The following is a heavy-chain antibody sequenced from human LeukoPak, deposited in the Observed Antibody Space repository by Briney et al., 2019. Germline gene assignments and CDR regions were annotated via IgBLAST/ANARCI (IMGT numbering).Heavy chain of an antibody. J-gene: IGHJ4*02. CDR3: ARLRYLDWLSDQ. Sequence: SETLSLTCTVSGGSISTYYWSWIRQPPGKGLEWIGYIYYSGSTNYNPSLKSRVSVSADTSKNHFSLKLSSVTAADTAVYYCARLRYLDWLSDQWGQGTLVTVSS. CDR1: GGSISTYY. V-gene: IGHV4-59*08. D-gene: IGHD3-9*01. CDR2: IYYSGST.